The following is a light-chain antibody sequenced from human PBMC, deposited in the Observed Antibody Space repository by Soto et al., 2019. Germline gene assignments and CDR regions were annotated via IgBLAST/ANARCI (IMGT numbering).Light chain of an antibody. J-gene: IGKJ5*01. CDR2: DTS. CDR3: HQRNK. CDR1: QFLSSY. Sequence: ELVLTHSPSTLSLSPGERATLSCRASQFLSSYLAWYQQKPGQPPRLLIYDTSNRAAGVPARFSGSRSGTDFTLTISSLEPEDFAVYFCHQRNKFGQGTRLEIK. V-gene: IGKV3-11*01.